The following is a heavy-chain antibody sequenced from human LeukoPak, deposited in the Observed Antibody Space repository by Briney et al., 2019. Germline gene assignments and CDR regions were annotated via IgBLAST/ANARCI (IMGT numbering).Heavy chain of an antibody. CDR3: ARSEEMATIGGDY. V-gene: IGHV1-69*05. CDR1: GGTFSSYA. J-gene: IGHJ4*02. CDR2: IIPIFGTA. D-gene: IGHD5-24*01. Sequence: ASVKVSCKASGGTFSSYAISWVRQALGQGLEWMGRIIPIFGTANYAQKFQGRVTITTDESTSTAYMELSSLRSEDTAVYYCARSEEMATIGGDYWGQGTLVTVSS.